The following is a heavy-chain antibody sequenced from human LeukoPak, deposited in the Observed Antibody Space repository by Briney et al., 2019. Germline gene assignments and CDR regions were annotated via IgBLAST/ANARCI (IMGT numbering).Heavy chain of an antibody. CDR3: ARDSLVGSTTPVFDY. CDR1: RFTFSTYS. D-gene: IGHD1-26*01. J-gene: IGHJ4*02. Sequence: PGGSLRLSCAASRFTFSTYSMNWVRQAPGKGPEWDSSIDSTSTYIYYADSVKGRFTISRDNAKNSLYLQMDSLRAEDTAVYYCARDSLVGSTTPVFDYWGQGALVTVSS. V-gene: IGHV3-21*04. CDR2: IDSTSTYI.